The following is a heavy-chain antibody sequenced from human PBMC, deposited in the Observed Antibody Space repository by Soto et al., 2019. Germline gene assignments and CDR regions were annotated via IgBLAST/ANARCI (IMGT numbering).Heavy chain of an antibody. D-gene: IGHD4-17*01. J-gene: IGHJ6*02. CDR3: ARDFRGDPTDYGMDV. V-gene: IGHV4-59*01. CDR1: GGSISSYY. Sequence: PSETLSLTCTVSGGSISSYYWSWIRQPPGKGLEWIGYIYYSGSTNYNPSLKSRVTISVDTSKNQFSLKLSSVTAADTAVYYCARDFRGDPTDYGMDVWGQGTTVTVSS. CDR2: IYYSGST.